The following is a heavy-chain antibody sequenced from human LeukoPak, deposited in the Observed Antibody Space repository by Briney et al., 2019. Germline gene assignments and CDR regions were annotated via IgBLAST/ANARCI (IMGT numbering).Heavy chain of an antibody. Sequence: SETLSLTCTVSGGSISSYYWSWIRQPPGKGLEWVGCIYYTGSTNYNPSLKSRVTISVDTSKNQFSLKLSSVTAADTAVYYCARHDWLLKTTNWFDPWGQGTLVTVSS. CDR2: IYYTGST. J-gene: IGHJ5*02. CDR3: ARHDWLLKTTNWFDP. CDR1: GGSISSYY. D-gene: IGHD2-15*01. V-gene: IGHV4-59*08.